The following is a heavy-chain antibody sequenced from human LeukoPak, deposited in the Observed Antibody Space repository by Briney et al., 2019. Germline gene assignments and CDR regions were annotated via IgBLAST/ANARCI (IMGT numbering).Heavy chain of an antibody. CDR1: GGSFSGYS. Sequence: SETLSLTCAVYGGSFSGYSWGWIRQPPGKGLEWIGTIHYSGSTYYNPSLKSRVTISVDTSKNYFSLKLSSVTAADTAVYYCARVGCSGDSCHPDYFDYWGQGTLVTVSS. CDR3: ARVGCSGDSCHPDYFDY. D-gene: IGHD2-15*01. CDR2: IHYSGST. V-gene: IGHV4-34*01. J-gene: IGHJ4*02.